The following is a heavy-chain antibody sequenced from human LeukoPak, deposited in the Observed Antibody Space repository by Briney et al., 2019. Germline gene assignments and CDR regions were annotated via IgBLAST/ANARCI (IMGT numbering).Heavy chain of an antibody. CDR2: ISGSGGGT. CDR3: VKDLGRYRNNCFDY. V-gene: IGHV3-23*01. CDR1: GFTFSTFG. Sequence: PGGSLRLSCAASGFTFSTFGVHWVRQAPEKGLEWVSTISGSGGGTYYADSVKGRFTISRDDSKNTLYLQMNSLRAEDTAVYYCVKDLGRYRNNCFDYWGQGTLVTVSS. J-gene: IGHJ4*02. D-gene: IGHD1-26*01.